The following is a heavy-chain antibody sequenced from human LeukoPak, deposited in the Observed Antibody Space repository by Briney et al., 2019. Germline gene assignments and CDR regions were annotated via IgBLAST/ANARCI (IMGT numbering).Heavy chain of an antibody. CDR1: GITLSNYG. CDR3: AKRGVVIRVFLVGFHKEAYYFDS. V-gene: IGHV3-23*01. Sequence: GGSLRLSCAVSGITLSNYGMSWVRQAPGKGLEWVAGIGGSGGGTNYADSVKGRFTISRDNSKNTLYLQMNSLRAEDTAVYFCAKRGVVIRVFLVGFHKEAYYFDSWGQGALVTVSS. J-gene: IGHJ4*02. D-gene: IGHD3-10*01. CDR2: IGGSGGGT.